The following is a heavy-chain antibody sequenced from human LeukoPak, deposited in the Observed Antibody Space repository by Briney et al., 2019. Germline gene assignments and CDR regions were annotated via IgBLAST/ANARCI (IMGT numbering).Heavy chain of an antibody. D-gene: IGHD5-18*01. CDR2: IRSKAYGGTT. CDR3: TSRPVDTAMVTIDY. V-gene: IGHV3-49*03. CDR1: GFALSSYA. J-gene: IGHJ4*02. Sequence: GGSLRLSCAASGFALSSYAMSWFRQAPGKGLEWVGFIRSKAYGGTTEYAASVKGRFTISRDDSKSVAYLQMNSLKTEDTAVYYCTSRPVDTAMVTIDYWGQGTLVTVSS.